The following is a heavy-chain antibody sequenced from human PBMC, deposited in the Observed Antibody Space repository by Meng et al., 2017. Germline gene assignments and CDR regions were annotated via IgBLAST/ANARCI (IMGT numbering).Heavy chain of an antibody. Sequence: QQQTWGAEVLKPSVTLVLTASVYVGTCSGHYWSWNRQPPGKGREWIVKINHSETTNYNPSLKSRVTISVDTSKNQFSLKLSSVTAADTAVYYCARDEDISAAGKLFGDYWGQGTLVTVSS. CDR2: INHSETT. D-gene: IGHD6-13*01. CDR1: VGTCSGHY. CDR3: ARDEDISAAGKLFGDY. V-gene: IGHV4-34*01. J-gene: IGHJ4*02.